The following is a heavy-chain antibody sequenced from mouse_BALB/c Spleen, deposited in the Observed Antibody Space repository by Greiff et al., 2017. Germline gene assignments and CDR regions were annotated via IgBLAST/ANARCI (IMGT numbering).Heavy chain of an antibody. V-gene: IGHV1-14*01. J-gene: IGHJ1*01. CDR2: INPYNDGT. Sequence: VQLKQSGPELVKPGASVKMSCKASGYTFTSYVMHWVKQKPGQGIEWIGYINPYNDGTKYNEKFKGKATLTSDKSSSTAYMELSSLTSEESAVYYCARSGYGNYDWYFDVWGAGTTVTVSS. CDR3: ARSGYGNYDWYFDV. CDR1: GYTFTSYV. D-gene: IGHD2-10*02.